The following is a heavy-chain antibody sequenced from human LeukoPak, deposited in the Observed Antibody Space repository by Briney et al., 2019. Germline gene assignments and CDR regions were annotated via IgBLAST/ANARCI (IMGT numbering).Heavy chain of an antibody. D-gene: IGHD2-15*01. CDR2: IIPIFGTA. V-gene: IGHV1-69*06. Sequence: SVKVSCKASGGTFSSYAISWVRQAPGQGLEWMGGIIPIFGTANYAQKFQGRVTITADKSTSTAYMELRNLRSEDTAVYFCARDVGVVESSFFQYWGQGTLVTVSS. J-gene: IGHJ4*02. CDR1: GGTFSSYA. CDR3: ARDVGVVESSFFQY.